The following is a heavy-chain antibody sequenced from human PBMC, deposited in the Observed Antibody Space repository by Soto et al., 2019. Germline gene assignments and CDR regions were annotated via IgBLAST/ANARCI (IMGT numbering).Heavy chain of an antibody. V-gene: IGHV3-30*18. J-gene: IGHJ6*02. CDR1: GFTFSSYG. Sequence: HPGGSLRLSCAVSGFTFSSYGMHWVRQAPGKGLEWVAVISYDGSNKYYADSVKGRFTISRDNSKNTLYLQMNSLRAEDTAVYYCAKGDLTTVTTGYYGMDVWGQGTTVTVSS. CDR2: ISYDGSNK. CDR3: AKGDLTTVTTGYYGMDV. D-gene: IGHD4-17*01.